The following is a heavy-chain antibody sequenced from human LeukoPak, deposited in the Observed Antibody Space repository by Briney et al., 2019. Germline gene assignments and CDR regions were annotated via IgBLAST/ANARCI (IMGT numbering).Heavy chain of an antibody. Sequence: SETLSLTCTVSGGSISSYYWSCIRQPAGKGLEWIGRIYTSGSTNYNPSLKSRVTMSVDTSKNQFSLKLSSVTAADTAVYYCARDLRVADYYGSGAGGWFDPWGQGTLVTVSS. CDR1: GGSISSYY. D-gene: IGHD3-10*01. V-gene: IGHV4-4*07. CDR3: ARDLRVADYYGSGAGGWFDP. CDR2: IYTSGST. J-gene: IGHJ5*02.